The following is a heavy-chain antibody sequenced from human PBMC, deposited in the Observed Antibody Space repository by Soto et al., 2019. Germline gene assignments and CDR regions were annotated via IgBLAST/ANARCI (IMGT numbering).Heavy chain of an antibody. CDR3: SARASDTNCYYRFDP. D-gene: IGHD3-10*01. J-gene: IGHJ5*01. V-gene: IGHV4-34*01. Sequence: QVQLQQWGAGLLKPSETLSLTCAVYGGSFSGHSWSWIRQSPGKGLEWIGDINHSGRVNYSPSLKSRVTISLNTSKHQFSLTLSAVTAADTAMYYCSARASDTNCYYRFDPWGQGTLVTVSS. CDR2: INHSGRV. CDR1: GGSFSGHS.